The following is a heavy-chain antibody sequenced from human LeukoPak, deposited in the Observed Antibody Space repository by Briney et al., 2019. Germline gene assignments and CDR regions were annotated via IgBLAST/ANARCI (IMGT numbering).Heavy chain of an antibody. CDR2: INSDGSST. D-gene: IGHD3-10*01. J-gene: IGHJ4*02. CDR3: VRFSGSGSRLFDY. CDR1: GFTFSSYW. Sequence: GGSLRLSCAASGFTFSSYWMHWVRQAPGKGLVWVSRINSDGSSTNYADSVKGRFTISRDNAKNTLYLQMNSLRAEDTAVYNCVRFSGSGSRLFDYRGQGTLVTVSS. V-gene: IGHV3-74*01.